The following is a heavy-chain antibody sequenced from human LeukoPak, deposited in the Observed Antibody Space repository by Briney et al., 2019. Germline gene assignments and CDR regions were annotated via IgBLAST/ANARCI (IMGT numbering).Heavy chain of an antibody. D-gene: IGHD3-22*01. CDR1: GFTFSSYW. J-gene: IGHJ4*02. Sequence: GGSLRLSCAASGFTFSSYWMSWVRQAPGKGLEWVANIKQDGSEKYYVDSVKGRFTISRDNAKNSLYLQMNSLRAEDTAVYYCARAQSMIVVVTAFDYWGQGTLVTVSS. CDR3: ARAQSMIVVVTAFDY. V-gene: IGHV3-7*01. CDR2: IKQDGSEK.